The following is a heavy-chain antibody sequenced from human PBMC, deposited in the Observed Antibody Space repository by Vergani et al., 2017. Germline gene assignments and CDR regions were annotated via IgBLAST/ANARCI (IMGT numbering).Heavy chain of an antibody. D-gene: IGHD3-22*01. CDR1: GGSISSSSYY. J-gene: IGHJ5*02. V-gene: IGHV4-39*07. CDR3: AREADYYDSSGYYGGFNWFDP. Sequence: QLQLQESGPGLVKPSETLSLTCTVSGGSISSSSYYWGWIRQPPGKGLEWIGSIYYSGSTYYNPSLKSRVTISEDTSKNQFSLKLSSVTAADTAVYYCAREADYYDSSGYYGGFNWFDPWGQGTLVTVSS. CDR2: IYYSGST.